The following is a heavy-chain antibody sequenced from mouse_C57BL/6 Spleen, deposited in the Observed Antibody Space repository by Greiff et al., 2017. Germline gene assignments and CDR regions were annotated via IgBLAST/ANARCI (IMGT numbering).Heavy chain of an antibody. CDR1: GYTFTSYT. V-gene: IGHV1-4*01. J-gene: IGHJ2*01. D-gene: IGHD3-1*01. Sequence: QVQLKEPGAELARPGASVKMSCKASGYTFTSYTMHWVKQRPGQGLEWIGYINPSSGYTKYNQKFKDKATLTADKSSSTAYMQLSSLTSEDSAVYYCARSGEADYLDYWGQGTTLTVSS. CDR3: ARSGEADYLDY. CDR2: INPSSGYT.